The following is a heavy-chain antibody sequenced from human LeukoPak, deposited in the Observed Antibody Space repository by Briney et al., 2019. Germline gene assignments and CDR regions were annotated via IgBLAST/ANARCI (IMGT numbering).Heavy chain of an antibody. CDR2: ISWNSGSI. Sequence: GGSLRLSCAASGFTFDDYAMHWVRQAPGKGLEWVSGISWNSGSIGYADSVKGRFTISRDNAKNSLYLQMNSLRAEDTALYYCAKERTQYYYGSGTDYWGQGTLVTVSS. V-gene: IGHV3-9*01. CDR1: GFTFDDYA. CDR3: AKERTQYYYGSGTDY. J-gene: IGHJ4*02. D-gene: IGHD3-10*01.